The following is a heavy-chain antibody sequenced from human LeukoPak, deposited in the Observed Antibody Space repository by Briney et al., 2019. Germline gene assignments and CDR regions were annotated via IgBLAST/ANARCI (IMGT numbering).Heavy chain of an antibody. D-gene: IGHD5-12*01. CDR3: ARYSGYDYGGYYFDY. V-gene: IGHV4-30-4*01. Sequence: SQALSLTCTVSGGSISSGDYYWSWIRQPPGKGLEWIGYIYYSGSTYYNPSLKSRVTISVDTSKNQFSLKLSSVTAADTAVYYCARYSGYDYGGYYFDYWGQGTLVTVSS. CDR2: IYYSGST. J-gene: IGHJ4*02. CDR1: GGSISSGDYY.